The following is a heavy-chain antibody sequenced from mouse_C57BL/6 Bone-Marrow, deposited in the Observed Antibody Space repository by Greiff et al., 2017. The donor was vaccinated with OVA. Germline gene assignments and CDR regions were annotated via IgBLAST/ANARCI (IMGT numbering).Heavy chain of an antibody. CDR2: IYPGSGNT. CDR3: ARADITTIVAPFFDY. V-gene: IGHV1-76*01. Sequence: LVESGAELVRPGASVKLSCKASGYTFTDYYIKWVKQRPGQGLEWIARIYPGSGNTYYNEKFKGKATLTAEKSSSTAYMQLSSLTSADSAVYFGARADITTIVAPFFDYWGQGTTLTVSS. D-gene: IGHD1-1*01. CDR1: GYTFTDYY. J-gene: IGHJ2*01.